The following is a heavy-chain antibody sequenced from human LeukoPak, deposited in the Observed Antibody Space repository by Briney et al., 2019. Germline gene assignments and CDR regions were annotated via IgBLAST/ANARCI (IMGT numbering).Heavy chain of an antibody. CDR1: GGSFSGYY. V-gene: IGHV4-34*01. CDR2: INHSGST. J-gene: IGHJ4*02. CDR3: ARGVNSSVVPAAIDFLDY. D-gene: IGHD2-2*02. Sequence: KSSETLSLTCAVYGGSFSGYYWSWSRQPPGKGLEWIGEINHSGSTNYNPSLKSRVTLSVDTSKNQFSLKLSSVTAADSAVYYCARGVNSSVVPAAIDFLDYWGQGSLVTVSS.